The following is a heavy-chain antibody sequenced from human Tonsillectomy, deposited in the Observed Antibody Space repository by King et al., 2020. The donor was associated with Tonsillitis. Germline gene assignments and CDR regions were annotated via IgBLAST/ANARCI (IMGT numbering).Heavy chain of an antibody. D-gene: IGHD3-22*01. J-gene: IGHJ4*02. CDR1: GFSLSNPKMG. CDR2: ILSNDEK. Sequence: VTLQESGPVVVKPTETLTLTCTVSGFSLSNPKMGVSWIRQPPGKALEWLAHILSNDEKSYSTSLKSRLTISKDTSKSQVVLTMTNVDPVDTAAYYCARTSLEHEYDSGGSYFDFWGQGTLVTVSS. CDR3: ARTSLEHEYDSGGSYFDF. V-gene: IGHV2-26*01.